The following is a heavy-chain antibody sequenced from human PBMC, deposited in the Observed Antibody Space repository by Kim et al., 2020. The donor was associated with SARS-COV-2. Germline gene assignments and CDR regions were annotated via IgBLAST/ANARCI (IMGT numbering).Heavy chain of an antibody. J-gene: IGHJ6*02. D-gene: IGHD2-2*02. V-gene: IGHV6-1*01. CDR1: GDSVSSNSAA. CDR3: ARDRRIVVVPAAIIDYYYYGMDV. Sequence: SQTLSLTCAISGDSVSSNSAAWNWIRQSPSRGLEWLGRTYYRSKWYNDYAVSVKSRITINPDTSKNQFSLQLNSVTPEDTAVYYCARDRRIVVVPAAIIDYYYYGMDVWGQGTTVTVSS. CDR2: TYYRSKWYN.